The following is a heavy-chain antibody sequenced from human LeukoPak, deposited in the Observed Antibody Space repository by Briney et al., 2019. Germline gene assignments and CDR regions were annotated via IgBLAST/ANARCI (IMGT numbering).Heavy chain of an antibody. Sequence: PSETLSLTCTVSGGSNSTYYWSWIRQPPGKGLEWIGEINHSGSTNYNPSLKSRVTISVDTSKNQFSLKLSSVTAADTAVYYCARVKIFGVVIIRRWFDPWGQGTLVTVSS. CDR3: ARVKIFGVVIIRRWFDP. V-gene: IGHV4-34*01. D-gene: IGHD3-3*01. J-gene: IGHJ5*02. CDR1: GGSNSTYY. CDR2: INHSGST.